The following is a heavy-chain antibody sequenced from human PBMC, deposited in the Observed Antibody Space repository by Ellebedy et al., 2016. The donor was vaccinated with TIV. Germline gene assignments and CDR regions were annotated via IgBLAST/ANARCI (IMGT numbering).Heavy chain of an antibody. D-gene: IGHD6-6*01. CDR3: ASGSSIAAPSGG. CDR2: INSDGSST. V-gene: IGHV3-74*01. CDR1: GFTFSSYW. Sequence: GESLKISCAASGFTFSSYWMHWARQAPGKGLVWVSRINSDGSSTSYADSVKGRFTISRDNAKNTLYLQMNSLRAEDTAVYYCASGSSIAAPSGGWGQGTLVTVSS. J-gene: IGHJ4*02.